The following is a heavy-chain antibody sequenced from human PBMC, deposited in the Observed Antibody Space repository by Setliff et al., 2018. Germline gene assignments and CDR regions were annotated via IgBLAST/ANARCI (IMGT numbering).Heavy chain of an antibody. D-gene: IGHD6-6*01. J-gene: IGHJ4*02. CDR2: ISAYNGNT. Sequence: VASVKVSCKASGYTFTSYGISWVRQAPGQGLEWMGWISAYNGNTNYAQKLQGRVTMTTDTSTSTAYMELRSLRSDDTAVYYCARNGYGSSSPPPRKWGQGTLVTVSS. V-gene: IGHV1-18*01. CDR1: GYTFTSYG. CDR3: ARNGYGSSSPPPRK.